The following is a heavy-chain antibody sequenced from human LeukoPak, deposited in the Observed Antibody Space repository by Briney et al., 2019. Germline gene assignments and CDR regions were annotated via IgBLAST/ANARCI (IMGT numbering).Heavy chain of an antibody. Sequence: GGSLRLSCAASGFTVSSNYMSWVRQAPGKGLEWVSVIYSGGSTFYADSVKGRFTISRDNSKNTLYLQMNSLRAEDTAVYYCARDELFIEIAVAGTTDGSFDYWGQGTLVTVSS. CDR2: IYSGGST. D-gene: IGHD6-19*01. V-gene: IGHV3-66*01. J-gene: IGHJ4*02. CDR3: ARDELFIEIAVAGTTDGSFDY. CDR1: GFTVSSNY.